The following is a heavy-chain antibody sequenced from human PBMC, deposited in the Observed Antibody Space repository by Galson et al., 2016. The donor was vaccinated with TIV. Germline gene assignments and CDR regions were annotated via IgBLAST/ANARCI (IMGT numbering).Heavy chain of an antibody. D-gene: IGHD3-22*01. CDR1: GGSISNSGYS. Sequence: TLSLTCTVSGGSISNSGYSWSWIRQPPGKGLEWIGYRYHGGSTYCNPSLKSRVTISLDTSKNQISLMLSSVTAEDTAVYFCARVTLHYYDSSGFSSYFDYWGQGTLVTVSS. J-gene: IGHJ4*02. CDR3: ARVTLHYYDSSGFSSYFDY. CDR2: RYHGGST. V-gene: IGHV4-30-2*01.